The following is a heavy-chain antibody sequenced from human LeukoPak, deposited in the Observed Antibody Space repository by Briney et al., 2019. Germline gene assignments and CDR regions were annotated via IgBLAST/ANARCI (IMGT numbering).Heavy chain of an antibody. Sequence: ASVKVSCKASGYTFTSYYMHWVRQAPGQGLEWMGIINPSGGSTSYAQKFQGRVTMTRDTSTSTVYMELSSLRSEDTAVYYCARGAYCGGDCYIYYYGMDVWGQGTTVTVSS. V-gene: IGHV1-46*01. D-gene: IGHD2-21*02. CDR1: GYTFTSYY. CDR2: INPSGGST. CDR3: ARGAYCGGDCYIYYYGMDV. J-gene: IGHJ6*02.